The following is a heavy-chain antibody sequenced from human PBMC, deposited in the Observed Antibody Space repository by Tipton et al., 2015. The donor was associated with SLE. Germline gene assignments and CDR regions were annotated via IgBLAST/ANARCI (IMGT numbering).Heavy chain of an antibody. CDR2: ISHSGSA. Sequence: TLSLTCTVSGGSIRGYYWSWIRQPPGNGLEWIGCISHSGSAIYNPSLKSRVTISIDTSKNQVSLKVSSVTAADTAIYYCARGESPGGTFDYWGQGTLVTVSS. V-gene: IGHV4-59*08. J-gene: IGHJ4*02. CDR3: ARGESPGGTFDY. CDR1: GGSIRGYY. D-gene: IGHD1-26*01.